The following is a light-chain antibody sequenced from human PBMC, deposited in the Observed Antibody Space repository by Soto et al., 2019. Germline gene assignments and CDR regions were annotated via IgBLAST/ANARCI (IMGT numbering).Light chain of an antibody. CDR2: GAT. CDR3: LQPSNIPPT. CDR1: QGIRND. J-gene: IGKJ1*01. V-gene: IGKV1-6*01. Sequence: IQMTQSPSSLSASLADRITITCRASQGIRNDLDWYQQKPGKAPKLLIYGATSLQAGVPSRFSGSGSGTDFTLTISSLQPEDFSTYYCLQPSNIPPTFGQGTKVDIK.